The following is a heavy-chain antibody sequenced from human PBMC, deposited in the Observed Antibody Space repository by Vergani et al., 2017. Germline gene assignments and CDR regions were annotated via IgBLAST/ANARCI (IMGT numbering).Heavy chain of an antibody. J-gene: IGHJ5*02. CDR3: AREARDYCSSTRCSTYFGP. D-gene: IGHD2-2*01. V-gene: IGHV6-1*01. CDR1: GDRVSSNSAA. CDR2: TYYRSKWYN. Sequence: QVQLQQSGPGLVKASQTLSLTCAISGDRVSSNSAAWNWIRQSPSRGLEWLGRTYYRSKWYNDYAVSVNSRITINSDTSKNHFSLQLNSVTPEDTAVYYCAREARDYCSSTRCSTYFGPWGQGTLVTVSS.